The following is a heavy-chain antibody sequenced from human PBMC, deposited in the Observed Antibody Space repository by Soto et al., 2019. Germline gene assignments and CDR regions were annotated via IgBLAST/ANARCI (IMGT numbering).Heavy chain of an antibody. D-gene: IGHD1-1*01. Sequence: EVQLLESGGGLVQPGGSLRLSCAPSGFTFSTYAMTWVRQAPGKGLEWVSSVTNSGSNTYHADSVKGRFTISRDNSKNMLFLQMNSLRADDTALYYCAKDLAATATGDSFDIWGQGTMVTVSS. CDR1: GFTFSTYA. V-gene: IGHV3-23*01. J-gene: IGHJ3*02. CDR2: VTNSGSNT. CDR3: AKDLAATATGDSFDI.